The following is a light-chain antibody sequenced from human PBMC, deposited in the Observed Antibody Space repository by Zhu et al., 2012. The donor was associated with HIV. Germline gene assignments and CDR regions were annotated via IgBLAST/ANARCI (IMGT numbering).Light chain of an antibody. CDR3: QQYDNWPPLT. V-gene: IGKV3-15*01. J-gene: IGKJ4*01. Sequence: EIVMTQSPATLSVSLGERVTLSCRASQSISSNLAWYQQKPGQAPRLVIYGAFIRATGIPARFSGSGSGTEFSLTISSLESEDFAVYYCQQYDNWPPLTFGGGTKVEIK. CDR1: QSISSN. CDR2: GAF.